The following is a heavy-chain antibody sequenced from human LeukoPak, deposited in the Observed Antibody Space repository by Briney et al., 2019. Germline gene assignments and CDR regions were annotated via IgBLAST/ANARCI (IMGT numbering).Heavy chain of an antibody. D-gene: IGHD5-18*01. J-gene: IGHJ6*02. CDR2: ISAYNGNA. V-gene: IGHV1-18*01. CDR1: GYTFTSYG. CDR3: ASPVDTASSYYCGMDV. Sequence: ASVKVSCKASGYTFTSYGISWVRQAPGQGLEWMGWISAYNGNANYAQKLQGRVTMTTDTSTSTAYMELRSLRSDDTAVYYCASPVDTASSYYCGMDVWGQGTTVTVSS.